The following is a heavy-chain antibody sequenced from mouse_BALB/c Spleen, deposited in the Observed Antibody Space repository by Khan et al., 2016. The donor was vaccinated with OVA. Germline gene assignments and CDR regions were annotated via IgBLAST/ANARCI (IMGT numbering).Heavy chain of an antibody. D-gene: IGHD1-1*01. CDR2: ISYSGNT. V-gene: IGHV3-2*02. CDR3: ARVYGGDFDY. J-gene: IGHJ2*01. CDR1: GYSITSDYA. Sequence: VQLKESGPGLVKPSQSLSLTCTVTGYSITSDYAWNWIRQFPGNKLEWMGFISYSGNTKYYPSLKSRISITRDTSTNQFFLLLNSVTTEDTATYYCARVYGGDFDYWGQGTTLTVSS.